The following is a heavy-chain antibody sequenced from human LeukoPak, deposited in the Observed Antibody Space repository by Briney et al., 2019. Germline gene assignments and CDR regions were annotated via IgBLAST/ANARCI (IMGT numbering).Heavy chain of an antibody. V-gene: IGHV3-21*01. CDR1: GFTFSSYS. CDR3: ARGELGYCSGGSCKHDY. J-gene: IGHJ4*02. Sequence: GGSLRLSCAASGFTFSSYSMNWVRQAPGKGLEWVSSISSSSSYIYYAVSVKGRFTISRDNAKNSLYLQMNSLRAEDTAVYYCARGELGYCSGGSCKHDYWGQGTLVTVSS. D-gene: IGHD2-15*01. CDR2: ISSSSSYI.